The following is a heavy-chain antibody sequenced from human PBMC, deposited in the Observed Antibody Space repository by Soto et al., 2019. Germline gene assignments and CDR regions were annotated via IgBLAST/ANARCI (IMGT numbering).Heavy chain of an antibody. CDR2: LCYGGET. CDR1: GDSISRSSYC. CDR3: SRRAPEGFDP. J-gene: IGHJ5*02. Sequence: SETLSLTCTVSGDSISRSSYCWGWIRQPPGKGLEWIGSLCYGGETYYSPSLKSRVIVSVDSSKNHLSLNLSSVTAADTAVYYCSRRAPEGFDPWGQGTLVTVSS. V-gene: IGHV4-39*02.